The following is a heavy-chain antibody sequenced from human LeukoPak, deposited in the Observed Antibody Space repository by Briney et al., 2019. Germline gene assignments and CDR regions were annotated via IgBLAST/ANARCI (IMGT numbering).Heavy chain of an antibody. J-gene: IGHJ6*02. CDR1: GFTFSSYA. CDR2: ISGSGGNT. V-gene: IGHV3-23*01. CDR3: AKDLYSSSWYYGMDV. D-gene: IGHD6-6*01. Sequence: GGSLRLSCAASGFTFSSYAMSWVRQAPGKGLQWVSAISGSGGNTYYADSVKGRFTISRDSSKNTLYLQMNSLRAEDTAVYYCAKDLYSSSWYYGMDVWGQGTTVTVSS.